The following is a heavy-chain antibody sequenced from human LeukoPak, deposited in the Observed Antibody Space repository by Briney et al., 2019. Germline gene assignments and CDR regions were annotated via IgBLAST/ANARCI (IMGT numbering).Heavy chain of an antibody. CDR3: ARVLAVAGGY. Sequence: GGSLRLSCAASGFTFSSYSMNWVRQAPGKGLEWVSSISSSSSYIYYADSVKGRFTISRDNAKNSLYLQMNSLRAEDPAVYYCARVLAVAGGYRGQGTLVTVSS. CDR2: ISSSSSYI. V-gene: IGHV3-21*01. CDR1: GFTFSSYS. J-gene: IGHJ4*02. D-gene: IGHD6-19*01.